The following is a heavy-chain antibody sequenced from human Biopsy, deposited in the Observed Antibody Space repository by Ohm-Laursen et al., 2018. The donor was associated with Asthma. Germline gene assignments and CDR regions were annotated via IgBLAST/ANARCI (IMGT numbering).Heavy chain of an antibody. CDR1: GDSSNSGGYY. D-gene: IGHD7-27*01. Sequence: SQTLSLTCTVSGDSSNSGGYYWSWIRQHPGKGLEWIGYIYYSGSTYYNPSLKSRVTISVDTSKNQFSLNLSSVTAADTAVYYCARWGSFGFDYWGQGTLVTVSS. CDR2: IYYSGST. CDR3: ARWGSFGFDY. J-gene: IGHJ4*02. V-gene: IGHV4-31*03.